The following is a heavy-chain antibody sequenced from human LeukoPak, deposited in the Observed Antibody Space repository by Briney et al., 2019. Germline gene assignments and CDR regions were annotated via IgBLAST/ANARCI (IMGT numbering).Heavy chain of an antibody. D-gene: IGHD3-16*01. CDR3: TRHADSAYQLY. V-gene: IGHV4-38-2*02. J-gene: IGHJ4*02. Sequence: SETLSLTCTVSDYSISSCYYWCWIRQPPGKTLEWIGSIYHSGSTYSNPSLQSRVTISIDTSKNQFSTTLSSVTAPDTAVYYCTRHADSAYQLYWGQGTLVTVSS. CDR2: IYHSGST. CDR1: DYSISSCYY.